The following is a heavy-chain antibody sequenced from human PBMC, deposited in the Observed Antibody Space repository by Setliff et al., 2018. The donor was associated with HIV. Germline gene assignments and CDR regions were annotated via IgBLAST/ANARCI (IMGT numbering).Heavy chain of an antibody. V-gene: IGHV1-46*01. CDR3: ARVQELRYFDWLHRPHTIDY. CDR2: INPADGIT. Sequence: ASVKVSCKTSGYSFTSCFIHWVRQAPGQGLEYMGIINPADGITTYIESFQGRVTMTSDTSTSTVYMELRSLRSDDTAVYYCARVQELRYFDWLHRPHTIDYWGQGTLVTVSS. J-gene: IGHJ4*02. D-gene: IGHD3-9*01. CDR1: GYSFTSCF.